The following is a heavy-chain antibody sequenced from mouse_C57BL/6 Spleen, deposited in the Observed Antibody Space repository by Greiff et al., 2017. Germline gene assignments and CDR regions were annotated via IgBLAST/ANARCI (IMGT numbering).Heavy chain of an antibody. J-gene: IGHJ4*01. CDR1: GFNIKDDY. CDR2: IDPENGDT. V-gene: IGHV14-4*01. D-gene: IGHD1-1*01. CDR3: TTGYYGSSYDPYAMDY. Sequence: EVQLQQSGAELVRPGASVKLSCTASGFNIKDDYMHWVKQRPEQGLEWIGWIDPENGDTEYASKFQGKATITADTSSNTAYLQLSSLTSEDTAVYYCTTGYYGSSYDPYAMDYWGQGTSVTVSS.